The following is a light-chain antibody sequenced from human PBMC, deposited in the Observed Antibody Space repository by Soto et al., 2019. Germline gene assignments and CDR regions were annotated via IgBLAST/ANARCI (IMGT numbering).Light chain of an antibody. Sequence: DIHMTQSPSFLSATVGASVTITCRANQTITHYLNWYQQKPGRAPALLIYDASSLQSGVPSRFSGRGSGTDFSLTITSLQLADFATYYCQQYYSYPRGFGQGTRLEI. CDR2: DAS. CDR3: QQYYSYPRG. J-gene: IGKJ5*01. CDR1: QTITHY. V-gene: IGKV1-39*01.